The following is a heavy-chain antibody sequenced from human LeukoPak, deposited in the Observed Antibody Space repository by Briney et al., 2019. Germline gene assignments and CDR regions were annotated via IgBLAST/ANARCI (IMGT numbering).Heavy chain of an antibody. D-gene: IGHD3-22*01. V-gene: IGHV3-30-3*01. CDR1: GFTFSSYA. Sequence: GGSLRVSCAASGFTFSSYAMHWVRQAPGKGLEWVAVISYDGSNKYYADSVKGRFTISRDNSKNTLYLQMNSLRAEDTAVYYCARGPDYSSGYYDWGQGTLVTVSS. CDR2: ISYDGSNK. J-gene: IGHJ4*02. CDR3: ARGPDYSSGYYD.